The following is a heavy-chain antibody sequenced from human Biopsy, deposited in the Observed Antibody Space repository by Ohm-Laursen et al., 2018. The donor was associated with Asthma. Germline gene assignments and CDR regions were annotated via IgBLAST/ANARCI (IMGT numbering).Heavy chain of an antibody. CDR3: ASDFPKDYARYNFQF. D-gene: IGHD4-17*01. J-gene: IGHJ4*02. Sequence: SDTLSYKLSGYSLTDLSMRWVRQAPGHGLGWMGGHDHEEGGTVNARRFQGRVTMTEDTSTDTAYMELSSLSSDDTAVYYCASDFPKDYARYNFQFWGQGTLVTVSS. CDR1: GYSLTDLS. V-gene: IGHV1-24*01. CDR2: HDHEEGGT.